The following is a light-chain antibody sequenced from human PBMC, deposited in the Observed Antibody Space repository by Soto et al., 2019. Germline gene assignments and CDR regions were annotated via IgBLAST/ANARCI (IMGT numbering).Light chain of an antibody. Sequence: EIVMTQSPATLSLFPGERATLSCRASQSVTNSYLAWFQQKPGQAPRPLIYGISNRATGIPDRFSGSGSGTDFTLTISRLEPEDFAVYYCHQYGSSWTFGQGTKVDIK. CDR3: HQYGSSWT. V-gene: IGKV3-20*01. CDR2: GIS. CDR1: QSVTNSY. J-gene: IGKJ1*01.